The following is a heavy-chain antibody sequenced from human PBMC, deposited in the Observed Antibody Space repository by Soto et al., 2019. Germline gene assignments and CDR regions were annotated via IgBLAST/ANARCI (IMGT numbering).Heavy chain of an antibody. V-gene: IGHV3-23*01. D-gene: IGHD6-19*01. Sequence: GGSLRLSCAGSGFTFSSYAMSWVRQAPGKGLEWVSAISGSGGSTYYADSVKGRFTISRDNSKNTLYLQMNSLRAEDTAVYYCANSPPRYSSGWYRFDPWGQGTLVTVSS. J-gene: IGHJ5*02. CDR1: GFTFSSYA. CDR3: ANSPPRYSSGWYRFDP. CDR2: ISGSGGST.